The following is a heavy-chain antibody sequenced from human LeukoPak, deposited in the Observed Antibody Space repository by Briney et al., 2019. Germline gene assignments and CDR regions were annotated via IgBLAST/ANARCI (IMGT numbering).Heavy chain of an antibody. CDR3: ARGEYYYDSSGAFDY. J-gene: IGHJ4*02. D-gene: IGHD3-22*01. Sequence: GGSLRLSCAASGFIFSSYAMHWVRQAPGKGLEWVAVISYDGSNKYYADSVKGRFTIARDNSKNTLYLQMNSLRAEDTAVYYCARGEYYYDSSGAFDYWGQGTLVTVSS. CDR2: ISYDGSNK. CDR1: GFIFSSYA. V-gene: IGHV3-30*04.